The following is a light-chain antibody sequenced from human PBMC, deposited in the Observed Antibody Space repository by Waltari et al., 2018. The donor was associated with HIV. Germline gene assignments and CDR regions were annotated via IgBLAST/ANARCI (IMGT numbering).Light chain of an antibody. Sequence: QSALTQPASVSGSPGPSITISCTVTSSDVGGYNYVSWYQQHPGKAPKRMIYDVSNRPSGVSNRFSGSKSGNTASLTISGLQAEDEADYYCSSYTSSSTRVFGGGTKLTVL. CDR1: SSDVGGYNY. CDR2: DVS. CDR3: SSYTSSSTRV. V-gene: IGLV2-14*03. J-gene: IGLJ2*01.